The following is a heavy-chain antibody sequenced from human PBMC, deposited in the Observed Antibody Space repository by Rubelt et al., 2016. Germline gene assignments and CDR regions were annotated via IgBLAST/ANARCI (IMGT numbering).Heavy chain of an antibody. J-gene: IGHJ4*02. D-gene: IGHD2-21*02. CDR1: GDSITPSNFY. Sequence: QLQLQESGPGLVKPSETLSLSCTVSGDSITPSNFYWSWIRQPPGKGLEWIGEINHSGSTNYNPSLKSRVTISVDTSKNQLSLKRSAVTAADTAVDSCARGNDLGDGYFDYWGQGTLVTVSS. CDR3: ARGNDLGDGYFDY. CDR2: INHSGST. V-gene: IGHV4-39*07.